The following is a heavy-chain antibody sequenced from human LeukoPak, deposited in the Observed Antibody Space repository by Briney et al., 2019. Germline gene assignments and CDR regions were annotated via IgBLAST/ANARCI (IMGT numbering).Heavy chain of an antibody. CDR2: LGTAGDT. D-gene: IGHD5-24*01. J-gene: IGHJ4*02. CDR1: GFILSNYV. CDR3: ARQSTPHGNFDY. Sequence: GGSLRLSCAASGFILSNYVMHWVRQPAGKGLEWVSALGTAGDTFYPGSVKGRFTISRDNAKKSLFLQMSSLRAEDTAIYYCARQSTPHGNFDYWGQGTLVTVSS. V-gene: IGHV3-13*01.